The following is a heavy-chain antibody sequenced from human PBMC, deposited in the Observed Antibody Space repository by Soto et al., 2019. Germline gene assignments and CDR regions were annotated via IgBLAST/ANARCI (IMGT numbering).Heavy chain of an antibody. CDR3: TTGTDCSGGSCYPGYYYYGMDV. V-gene: IGHV3-15*01. CDR1: GFTFSNAW. CDR2: IKSKTDGGTT. Sequence: GGSLRLSCAASGFTFSNAWMSWVRQAPGKGLEWVGRIKSKTDGGTTDYAAPVKGRFTISRDDSKNTLYLQMNSLKTEDTAVYYCTTGTDCSGGSCYPGYYYYGMDVWGQGTTVTV. J-gene: IGHJ6*02. D-gene: IGHD2-15*01.